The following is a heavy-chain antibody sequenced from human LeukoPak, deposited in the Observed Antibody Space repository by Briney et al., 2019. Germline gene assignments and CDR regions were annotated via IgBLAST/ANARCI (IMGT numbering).Heavy chain of an antibody. Sequence: GGSLRLSCAASGFTFSSYAMHWVRQAPGKGLGWGSYISSSGSTIYYSDSVKGRFTISRDNTKNSLYLQMNSLRAEDTAVYYCAELGITMIGGVWGKGTTVTISS. J-gene: IGHJ6*04. CDR2: ISSSGSTI. V-gene: IGHV3-48*03. D-gene: IGHD3-10*02. CDR1: GFTFSSYA. CDR3: AELGITMIGGV.